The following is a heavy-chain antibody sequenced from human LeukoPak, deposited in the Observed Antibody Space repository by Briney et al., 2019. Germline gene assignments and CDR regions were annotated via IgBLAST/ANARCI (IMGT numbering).Heavy chain of an antibody. CDR3: ARDLTTGSNWFDP. V-gene: IGHV3-21*01. CDR2: TSSSSSYI. Sequence: GGSLRLSCAASGFTFSSYSMNWVRQAPGKGLEWVSSTSSSSSYIYYADSVKGRFTISRDNAKNSLYLQMNSLRAEDTAVYYCARDLTTGSNWFDPWGQGTLVTVSS. D-gene: IGHD4/OR15-4a*01. J-gene: IGHJ5*02. CDR1: GFTFSSYS.